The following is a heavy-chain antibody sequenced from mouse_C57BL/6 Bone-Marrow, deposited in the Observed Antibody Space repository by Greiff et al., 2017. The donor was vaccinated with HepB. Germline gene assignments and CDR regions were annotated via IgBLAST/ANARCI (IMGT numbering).Heavy chain of an antibody. CDR2: IYPRSGNT. CDR3: ARSPLAPVDY. D-gene: IGHD6-1*01. J-gene: IGHJ2*01. CDR1: GYTFTSYG. Sequence: QVQLQQSGAELARPGASVKLSCKASGYTFTSYGISWVKQRTGQGLEWIGEIYPRSGNTYYTEKFKGKATLTADKSSSTAYMELRSLTSEDSAVCVCARSPLAPVDYWVRGTTLTVSA. V-gene: IGHV1-81*01.